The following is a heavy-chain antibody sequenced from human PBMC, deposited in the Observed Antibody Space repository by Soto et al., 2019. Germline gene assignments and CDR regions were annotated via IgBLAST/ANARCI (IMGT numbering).Heavy chain of an antibody. D-gene: IGHD3-3*01. CDR2: IYYSGST. J-gene: IGHJ4*02. CDR1: GVPIDQYY. CDR3: ASCYDFLSGYYTGCYCDY. Sequence: SETLSLTCHVSGVPIDQYYWGWIRQPPGKGLEWIGSIYYSGSTYYNPSLKSRVTISVDTSKNQFSLKLSSVTAADTAVYYCASCYDFLSGYYTGCYCDYWGQG. V-gene: IGHV4-39*01.